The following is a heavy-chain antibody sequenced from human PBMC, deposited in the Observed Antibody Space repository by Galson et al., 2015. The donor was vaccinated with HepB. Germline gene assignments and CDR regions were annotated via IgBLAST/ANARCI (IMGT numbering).Heavy chain of an antibody. CDR3: AKGPTKGGYDFAGTYYYGLDV. J-gene: IGHJ6*02. D-gene: IGHD5-12*01. Sequence: SETLSLTCAVSGGAISYSYWSWIRQPPGEGREWIGYIDSDGSNGRTDYNAPLKGRVTIPEDTSKNQFSLQVHSVTAADTGMYYCAKGPTKGGYDFAGTYYYGLDVWGPGTTVTVSS. CDR1: GGAISYSY. CDR2: IDSDGSNGRT. V-gene: IGHV4-59*01.